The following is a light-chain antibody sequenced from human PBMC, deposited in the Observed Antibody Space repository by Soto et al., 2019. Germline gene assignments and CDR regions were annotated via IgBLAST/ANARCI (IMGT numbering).Light chain of an antibody. Sequence: IRMTQSPSSFSASTGDRVTITCRASQGISSYLAWYQQKPGKAPKLLIYAASTLQSGVPSRFSGSGSGTDFTLTISCLQSEYFATYYCQQYYSYPWTFGQGTKVEIK. V-gene: IGKV1-8*01. J-gene: IGKJ1*01. CDR3: QQYYSYPWT. CDR2: AAS. CDR1: QGISSY.